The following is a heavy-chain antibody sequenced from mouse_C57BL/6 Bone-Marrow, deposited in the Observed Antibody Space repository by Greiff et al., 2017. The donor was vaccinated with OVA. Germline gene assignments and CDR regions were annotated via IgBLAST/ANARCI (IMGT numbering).Heavy chain of an antibody. CDR3: ARGVHYYSFDY. D-gene: IGHD1-2*01. J-gene: IGHJ2*01. CDR2: ISYDGSN. CDR1: GYSITSGYY. V-gene: IGHV3-6*01. Sequence: EVQLQESGPGLVKPSQSLSLTCSVTGYSITSGYYWNWIRQFPGNKLEWMGYISYDGSNNYNPSLKNRISITRDTSKNQFFLKLNSVTTEDTATYYCARGVHYYSFDYWGQGTTLTVSS.